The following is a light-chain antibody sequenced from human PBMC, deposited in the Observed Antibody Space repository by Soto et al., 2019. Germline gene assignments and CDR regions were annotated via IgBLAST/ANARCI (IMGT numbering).Light chain of an antibody. CDR3: GTWDSSLPAAV. Sequence: QAVVTQPPSVSAAPGQKVTISGSGSSANIGYNSVSWYQQLPGTAPKLLIYDNNKRSSGIPDRFSAAKSGTSATLGITGLQTGDEAEYFCGTWDSSLPAAVVGTGTKVTVL. CDR1: SANIGYNS. CDR2: DNN. J-gene: IGLJ1*01. V-gene: IGLV1-51*01.